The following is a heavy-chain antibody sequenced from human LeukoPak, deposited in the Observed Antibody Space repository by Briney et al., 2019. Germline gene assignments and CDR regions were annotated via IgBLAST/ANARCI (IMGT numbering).Heavy chain of an antibody. CDR3: ARAAAAAGYNWFDP. V-gene: IGHV4-61*02. CDR2: IYTSGST. CDR1: GGSISSGSYY. D-gene: IGHD6-13*01. J-gene: IGHJ5*02. Sequence: PSQTLSLTCTVSGGSISSGSYYWSWIRQPAGKGLEWIGRIYTSGSTNYNPSLKSRVTISVDTSKNQFSLKLSSVTAADTAVYYCARAAAAAGYNWFDPWGQGTLVTVSS.